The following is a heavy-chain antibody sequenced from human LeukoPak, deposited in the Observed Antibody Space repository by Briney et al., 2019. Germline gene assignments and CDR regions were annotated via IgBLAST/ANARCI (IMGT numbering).Heavy chain of an antibody. V-gene: IGHV1-69*05. Sequence: SVKVSCKASGGTFSSYAISWVRQAPGQGLEWMGGIIPIFGTANYAQKFQGRVTITTDESTSTAYMELRSLRSDDTAVYYCARFRGPGIPFQHWGQGTLVTVSS. D-gene: IGHD6-13*01. CDR3: ARFRGPGIPFQH. CDR1: GGTFSSYA. J-gene: IGHJ1*01. CDR2: IIPIFGTA.